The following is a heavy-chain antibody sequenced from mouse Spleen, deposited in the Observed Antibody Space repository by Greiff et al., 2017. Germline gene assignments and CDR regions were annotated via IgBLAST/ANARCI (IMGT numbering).Heavy chain of an antibody. CDR3: ARPYYYGSSYAAWFAY. Sequence: QVTLKESGPGILQPSQTLSLTCSFSGFSLSTFGMGVGWIRQPSGKGLEWLAHIWWDDDKYYNPALKSRLTISKDTSKNQVFLKIANVDTADTATYYCARPYYYGSSYAAWFAYWGQGTLVTVSA. CDR2: IWWDDDK. J-gene: IGHJ3*01. D-gene: IGHD1-1*01. CDR1: GFSLSTFGMG. V-gene: IGHV8-8*01.